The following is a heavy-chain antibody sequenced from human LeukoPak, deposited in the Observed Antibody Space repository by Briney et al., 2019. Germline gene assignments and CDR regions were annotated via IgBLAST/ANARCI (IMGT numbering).Heavy chain of an antibody. CDR1: GFTFSSYA. D-gene: IGHD2-2*01. V-gene: IGHV3-23*01. Sequence: GGSLRLSCAASGFTFSSYAMSWVRQAPGKGLEWVSAISGSGGSTYYADSVKGRFTISRDNSKNTLYLQMNSLRAEDTAVYYCAKEPGDIVVVPAAGDAEYFQHWGQGTLVTVSS. CDR2: ISGSGGST. CDR3: AKEPGDIVVVPAAGDAEYFQH. J-gene: IGHJ1*01.